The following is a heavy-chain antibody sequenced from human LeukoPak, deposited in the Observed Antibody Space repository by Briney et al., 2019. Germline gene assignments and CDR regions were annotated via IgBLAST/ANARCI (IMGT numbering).Heavy chain of an antibody. V-gene: IGHV3-64D*06. CDR1: GFVFIDYA. CDR2: ISGNGVAT. D-gene: IGHD6-19*01. CDR3: IKDRGSSGWDFDS. Sequence: GGALSLSCSASGFVFIDYAMHWARQAPGKGLEYLSGISGNGVATYYVDSVQGRFTFSRDNSKTTLYLQINSLRREDTAFYYCIKDRGSSGWDFDSWGQGTLLTVSS. J-gene: IGHJ4*02.